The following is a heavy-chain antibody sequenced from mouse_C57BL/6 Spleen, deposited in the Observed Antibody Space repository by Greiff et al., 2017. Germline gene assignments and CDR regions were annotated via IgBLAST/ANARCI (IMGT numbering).Heavy chain of an antibody. CDR2: INPNNGGT. D-gene: IGHD1-1*01. V-gene: IGHV1-22*01. CDR3: ASYYYGSSLFYYFDY. J-gene: IGHJ2*01. CDR1: GYTFTDYN. Sequence: VQLQQSGPELVKPGASVKMSCKASGYTFTDYNMHWVKQSHGKSLEWIGYINPNNGGTSYNQKFKGKATLTVNKSSSTAYMELRSLTSEDSAVYYCASYYYGSSLFYYFDYWGQGTTLTVSS.